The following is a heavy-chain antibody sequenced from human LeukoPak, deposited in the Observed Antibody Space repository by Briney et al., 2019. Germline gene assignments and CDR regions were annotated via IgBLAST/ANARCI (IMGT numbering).Heavy chain of an antibody. Sequence: VSVTVSYTASDYTFSSYPTSWVRQAPGQRLEWMGWITTYNSYTKYTPYHQDGVTMPTATPATTAYMHLRGLRSDDTAVYSCAKGYDYGDYVGDFDYWGQGTLVTVSA. D-gene: IGHD4-17*01. CDR3: AKGYDYGDYVGDFDY. CDR1: DYTFSSYP. CDR2: ITTYNSYT. J-gene: IGHJ4*02. V-gene: IGHV1-18*01.